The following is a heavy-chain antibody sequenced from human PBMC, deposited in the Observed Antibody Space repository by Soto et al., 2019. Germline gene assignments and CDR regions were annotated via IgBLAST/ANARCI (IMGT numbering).Heavy chain of an antibody. Sequence: ASVKVSCKASGYTFSSYYLHWVRQAPGKGLEWMGGFDPEDGETIYAQRFQGRVTMTEDTSTDTAHMELSSLRSEDTAVYYCATNSRYCISTSCYEIRYNWFDPWGQGTLVTVSS. CDR3: ATNSRYCISTSCYEIRYNWFDP. D-gene: IGHD2-2*01. J-gene: IGHJ5*02. V-gene: IGHV1-24*01. CDR2: FDPEDGET. CDR1: GYTFSSYY.